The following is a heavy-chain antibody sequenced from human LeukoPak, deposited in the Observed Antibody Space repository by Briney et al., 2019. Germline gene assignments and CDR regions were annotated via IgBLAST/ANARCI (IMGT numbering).Heavy chain of an antibody. J-gene: IGHJ4*02. V-gene: IGHV4-4*07. D-gene: IGHD6-13*01. CDR1: GGSISNYY. Sequence: SETLSLTCSVSGGSISNYYWTWIRQSAGKGLEWIGRIHSDGSTKYNPSLKSRVTMSVDTSKNQFSLNLSSVTAADTAVYYCARDSVEQQLFDYWGQGTLVTVSS. CDR3: ARDSVEQQLFDY. CDR2: IHSDGST.